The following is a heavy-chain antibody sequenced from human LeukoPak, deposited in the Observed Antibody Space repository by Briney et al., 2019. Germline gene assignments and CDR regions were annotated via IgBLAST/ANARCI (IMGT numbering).Heavy chain of an antibody. CDR1: GFTFSSYA. CDR3: AEFGEFGY. CDR2: ISYDGSNK. J-gene: IGHJ4*02. D-gene: IGHD3-10*01. Sequence: GGSLRLSCAASGFTFSSYAMHWVRQAPGKGLEWVAVISYDGSNKYYADSVKGRFTTSRDNSKNTLYLQMNSLRAEDTAVYYCAEFGEFGYWGQGTLVTVSS. V-gene: IGHV3-30*04.